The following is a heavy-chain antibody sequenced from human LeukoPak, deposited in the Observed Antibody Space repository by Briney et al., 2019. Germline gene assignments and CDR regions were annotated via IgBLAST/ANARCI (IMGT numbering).Heavy chain of an antibody. V-gene: IGHV3-23*01. D-gene: IGHD6-19*01. CDR1: GFTFNIYA. CDR3: ARVLLYSSGPDY. J-gene: IGHJ4*02. CDR2: ITASGSSA. Sequence: RPGGSLRLSCAASGFTFNIYAMSWVRQAPGKGLEWVSAITASGSSAYYTDSVKGRFTVSRDNSKNTLYLQMNSLGAEDTAVYYCARVLLYSSGPDYWGQGTLVTVSS.